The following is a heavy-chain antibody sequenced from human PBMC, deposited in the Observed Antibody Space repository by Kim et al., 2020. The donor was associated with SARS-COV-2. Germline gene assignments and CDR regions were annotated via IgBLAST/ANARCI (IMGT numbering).Heavy chain of an antibody. CDR2: SSEGGTT. J-gene: IGHJ5*02. Sequence: SETLSLTCAVSGGSISSNSWWTWVRQPPGKGLEWIGESSEGGTTNYNPSLKSRVTISVDKSKNQFSLKLSSVTAADTAVYFCAREAWDDILTGYEPWGQGILVSVSS. D-gene: IGHD3-9*01. V-gene: IGHV4-4*02. CDR1: GGSISSNSW. CDR3: AREAWDDILTGYEP.